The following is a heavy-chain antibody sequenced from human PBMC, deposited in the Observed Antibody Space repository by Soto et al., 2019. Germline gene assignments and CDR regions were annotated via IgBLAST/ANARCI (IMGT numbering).Heavy chain of an antibody. CDR3: AREQRGAGYYYGMDV. V-gene: IGHV1-2*04. J-gene: IGHJ6*02. CDR2: INPSSGGT. Sequence: ASVKVSCKASGYTFTGYYMHWVRQAPGQGLEWMGWINPSSGGTNYAQKFQGWVTMTRDTSISTAYMELSRLRSDDTAVYYCAREQRGAGYYYGMDVWGQGTTVTVSS. CDR1: GYTFTGYY. D-gene: IGHD1-1*01.